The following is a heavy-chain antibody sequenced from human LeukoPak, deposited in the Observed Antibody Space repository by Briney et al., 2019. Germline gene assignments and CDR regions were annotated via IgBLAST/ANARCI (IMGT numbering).Heavy chain of an antibody. CDR3: ARSGYSYGHYIDY. D-gene: IGHD5-18*01. J-gene: IGHJ4*02. V-gene: IGHV1-69*13. Sequence: ASVEVSCKASGGTFSSYAISWVRQAPGQGLEWMGGIIPIFGTANYAQKFQGRVTITADESTSTAYMELSSLRSEDTAVYYCARSGYSYGHYIDYWGQGTLVTVSS. CDR2: IIPIFGTA. CDR1: GGTFSSYA.